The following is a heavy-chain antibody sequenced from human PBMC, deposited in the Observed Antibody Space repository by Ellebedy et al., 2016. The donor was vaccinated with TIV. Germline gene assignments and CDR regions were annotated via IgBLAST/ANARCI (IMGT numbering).Heavy chain of an antibody. CDR2: IIPILGIA. V-gene: IGHV1-69*04. D-gene: IGHD6-13*01. J-gene: IGHJ5*02. Sequence: SVKVSCXASGGTFSSYAISWVRQAPGQGLEWMGRIIPILGIANYAQKFQGRVTITADKSTSTAYMELSSLRSEDTAVYYCARDLKIAAAGTGWFDPWGQGTLVTVSS. CDR3: ARDLKIAAAGTGWFDP. CDR1: GGTFSSYA.